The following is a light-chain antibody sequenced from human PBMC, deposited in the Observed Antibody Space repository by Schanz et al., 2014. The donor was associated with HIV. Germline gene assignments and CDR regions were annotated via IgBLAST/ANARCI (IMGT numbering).Light chain of an antibody. J-gene: IGLJ2*01. Sequence: QSVLTQPPSASGPPGQRVTISCSGSTSNIGINTVNWYQQFPGTAPKLLIYSNSRRPSGVPDRFSGSKSGTSASLAISGLQSEDEADYYCVSYTGTNNPVFGGGTKVTVL. CDR2: SNS. V-gene: IGLV1-44*01. CDR1: TSNIGINT. CDR3: VSYTGTNNPV.